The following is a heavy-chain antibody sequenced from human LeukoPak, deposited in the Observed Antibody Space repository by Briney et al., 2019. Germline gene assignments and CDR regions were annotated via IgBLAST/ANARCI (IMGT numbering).Heavy chain of an antibody. CDR3: ARGRRGVIDY. CDR2: ISHSGST. J-gene: IGHJ4*02. CDR1: GGSFSGYY. V-gene: IGHV4-34*01. Sequence: PSETLSLTCAVYGGSFSGYYWSWIRQPPGKGLEWIGEISHSGSTNYNPSLKSRVTISVDTSKNQFSLKLSSVTAADTAVYYCARGRRGVIDYWGQGTLVTVSS. D-gene: IGHD1-26*01.